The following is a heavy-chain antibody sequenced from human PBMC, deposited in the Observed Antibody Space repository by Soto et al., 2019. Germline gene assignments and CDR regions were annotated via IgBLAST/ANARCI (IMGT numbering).Heavy chain of an antibody. CDR1: GGFVSSSSYS. D-gene: IGHD2-2*03. CDR2: IYSSENT. CDR3: ARLNGYCISTNCHGYYGMDV. V-gene: IGHV4-39*01. J-gene: IGHJ6*02. Sequence: PSETLSFTCSVSGGFVSSSSYSWGWIRQSPGKGLEWIGTIYSSENTYYNPSLLSRVTISVDTSKNEFSLRLSSVTAADTAVYYCARLNGYCISTNCHGYYGMDVWGQGTTVTVSS.